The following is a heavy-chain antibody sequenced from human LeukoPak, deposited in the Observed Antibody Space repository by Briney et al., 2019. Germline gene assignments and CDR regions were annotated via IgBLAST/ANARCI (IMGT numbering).Heavy chain of an antibody. CDR1: GYSFTSYW. D-gene: IGHD4-23*01. CDR3: AGFLYGDNSGIDY. V-gene: IGHV5-51*01. J-gene: IGHJ4*02. Sequence: PGESLKISCKGSGYSFTSYWIGWVRQMPGKGLEWMGIIYPGDSDTRYSPSLQGQVTISADKSISTAYLQWSSLKASDTAMYYCAGFLYGDNSGIDYWGQGTLVTVSS. CDR2: IYPGDSDT.